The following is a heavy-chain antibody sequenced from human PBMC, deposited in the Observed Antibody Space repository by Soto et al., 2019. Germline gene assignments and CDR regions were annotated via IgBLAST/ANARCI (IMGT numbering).Heavy chain of an antibody. J-gene: IGHJ5*02. D-gene: IGHD3-10*01. CDR1: RSSITRRGYY. CDR2: IYYRGST. CDR3: AREETSVWFGELFGPAKKHPRKNWFDP. V-gene: IGHV4-31*03. Sequence: SDTLSLTFTLPRSSITRRGYYWSWIRKPPGPGLEWIGYIYYRGSTYYNPSLKSRVTISVDTSRNQFSLKLSSVTAADTAVYYCAREETSVWFGELFGPAKKHPRKNWFDPWGQGTLVTVS.